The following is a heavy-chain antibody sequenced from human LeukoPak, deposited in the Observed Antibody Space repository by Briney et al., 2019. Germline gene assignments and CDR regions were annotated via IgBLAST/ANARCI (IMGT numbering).Heavy chain of an antibody. Sequence: PGGSLRLSCAASGFNFRFYIMNWVRQAPGKGLEWISYISSDAKTVNYADPVKGRFTISRDNAKNSLYLQMNSLSADDTAVYYCARAGSRYGPPNSWGQGTLVTVSS. J-gene: IGHJ4*02. CDR3: ARAGSRYGPPNS. CDR2: ISSDAKTV. CDR1: GFNFRFYI. D-gene: IGHD5-18*01. V-gene: IGHV3-48*01.